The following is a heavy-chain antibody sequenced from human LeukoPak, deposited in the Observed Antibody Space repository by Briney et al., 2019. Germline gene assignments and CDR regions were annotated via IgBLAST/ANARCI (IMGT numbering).Heavy chain of an antibody. CDR1: GFTFSSYG. V-gene: IGHV3-30*18. D-gene: IGHD6-19*01. CDR3: AKDLRLVRVLDY. Sequence: GGSLRLSCAASGFTFSSYGMHWVRQAPGKGLEWVAVISYDGSNEYYADSVKGRFTISRDNSKNTLYLQMNSLRAEDTAVYYCAKDLRLVRVLDYWGQGTLVTVSS. CDR2: ISYDGSNE. J-gene: IGHJ4*02.